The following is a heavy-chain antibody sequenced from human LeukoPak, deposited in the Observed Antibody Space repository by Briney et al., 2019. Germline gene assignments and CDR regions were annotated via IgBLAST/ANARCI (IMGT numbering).Heavy chain of an antibody. D-gene: IGHD1-26*01. Sequence: PGGSLRLSCAASGFTVSSNYMSWVRQAPGKGLEWGSVIYSGGSTYYADSVQGRFTISRDNSKNTLYLQMNSLRAEDTAVYYCARGVGSGSRLRAGDYWGQGTLVTVSS. V-gene: IGHV3-53*01. J-gene: IGHJ4*02. CDR2: IYSGGST. CDR3: ARGVGSGSRLRAGDY. CDR1: GFTVSSNY.